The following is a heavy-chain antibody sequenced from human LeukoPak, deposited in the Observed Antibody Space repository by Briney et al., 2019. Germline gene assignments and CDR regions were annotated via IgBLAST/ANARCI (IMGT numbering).Heavy chain of an antibody. CDR1: GFTVSSNY. CDR3: ARDLAQLWLSY. Sequence: PGGSLRLSCAASGFTVSSNYMSWVRQAPGKGLEWVSVIYSGGSTYYADSVKGRFTISRDNSKNTLYPQMNSLRAEDTAVYYCARDLAQLWLSYWGQGTLVTVSS. CDR2: IYSGGST. V-gene: IGHV3-53*01. D-gene: IGHD5-18*01. J-gene: IGHJ4*02.